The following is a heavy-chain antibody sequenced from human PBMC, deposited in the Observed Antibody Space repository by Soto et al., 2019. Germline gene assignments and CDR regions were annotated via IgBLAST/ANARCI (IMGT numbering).Heavy chain of an antibody. CDR3: ARGRTLITGTSLDY. CDR1: GGSFSGYY. J-gene: IGHJ4*02. D-gene: IGHD1-20*01. CDR2: INHSGTT. V-gene: IGHV4-34*01. Sequence: SETLSLTCAVYGGSFSGYYWAWIRQPPGKGLEWIGEINHSGTTNYKPSLRSRVTISVDTSKNQLPLKVNSVTAADTAVYYCARGRTLITGTSLDYWGQGTLVTVSS.